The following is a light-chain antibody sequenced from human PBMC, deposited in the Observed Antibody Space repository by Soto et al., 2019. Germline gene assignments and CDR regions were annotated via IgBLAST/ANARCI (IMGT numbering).Light chain of an antibody. Sequence: QSVLTQPPSASGTPGQRVTISCSGSSSKIGSNYVYWYKQLPGTAPKLLIYRNNQRPSGVPDRFSGSKSGTSASLAISGLRSEDEADYYCAAWDDSLSVRYVFGTGTKVTVL. J-gene: IGLJ1*01. CDR3: AAWDDSLSVRYV. CDR1: SSKIGSNY. CDR2: RNN. V-gene: IGLV1-47*01.